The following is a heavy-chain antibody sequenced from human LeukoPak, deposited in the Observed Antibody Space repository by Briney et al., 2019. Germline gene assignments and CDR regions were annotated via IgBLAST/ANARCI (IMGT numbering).Heavy chain of an antibody. CDR1: GFTFSSYA. CDR2: ISSSSYI. V-gene: IGHV3-21*01. J-gene: IGHJ4*02. Sequence: PGGSLRLSCAASGFTFSSYAMSWVRQAAGKGLEWVSSISSSSYIYYADSVKGRFTISRDNAKNSLYLQMNSLRAEDTAVYYCASHYDILTDYLNYWGQGTLVTVSS. D-gene: IGHD3-9*01. CDR3: ASHYDILTDYLNY.